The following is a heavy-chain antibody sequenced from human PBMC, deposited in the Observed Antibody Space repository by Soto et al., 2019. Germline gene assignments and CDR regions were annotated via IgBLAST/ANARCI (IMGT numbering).Heavy chain of an antibody. Sequence: ASVKVSCKASGGTFSSYAISWVRQAPGQGLEWMGGIIPIFGTANYAQKFQGRVTITADESTSTAYMELSSLRSEDTAVYYCARDLGYCSSTSCYNYYYYGTDVWGPGTTVTVFS. CDR2: IIPIFGTA. D-gene: IGHD2-2*02. CDR1: GGTFSSYA. V-gene: IGHV1-69*13. J-gene: IGHJ6*02. CDR3: ARDLGYCSSTSCYNYYYYGTDV.